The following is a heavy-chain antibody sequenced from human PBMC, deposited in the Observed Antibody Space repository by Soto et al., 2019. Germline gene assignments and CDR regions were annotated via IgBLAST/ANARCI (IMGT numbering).Heavy chain of an antibody. V-gene: IGHV5-51*01. Sequence: GESLKISCKGSGYTFTNYWIGWVRQMPGKGPEWMGIIYPGDSDTKYNPSFQGQVTISADKSISTAYLQWSSLKASDTAMYYCARRAPDFWSGYIPPDHYYYGMDVWGQGTTVTVSS. J-gene: IGHJ6*02. CDR1: GYTFTNYW. CDR3: ARRAPDFWSGYIPPDHYYYGMDV. CDR2: IYPGDSDT. D-gene: IGHD3-3*01.